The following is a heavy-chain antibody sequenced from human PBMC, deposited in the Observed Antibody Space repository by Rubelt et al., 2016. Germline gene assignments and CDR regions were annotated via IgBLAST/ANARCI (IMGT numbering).Heavy chain of an antibody. D-gene: IGHD3-22*01. J-gene: IGHJ4*02. Sequence: QVQLVQSGAEVKKPGSSVKVSCKASGGTFSSYAISWVRQAPGQGLEWMGRIIPILGIANYAQKFPGRVTITADKSTSTAYMELSSLRSEDTAVYYCARFAIGGHSSGYLFDYWGQGTLVTVSS. V-gene: IGHV1-69*04. CDR3: ARFAIGGHSSGYLFDY. CDR1: GGTFSSYA. CDR2: IIPILGIA.